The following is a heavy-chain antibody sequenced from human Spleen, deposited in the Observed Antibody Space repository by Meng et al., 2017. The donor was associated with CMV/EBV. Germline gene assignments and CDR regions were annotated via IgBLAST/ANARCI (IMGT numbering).Heavy chain of an antibody. Sequence: SETLSLTCTVSGGSISSYYWSWIRQPPGKGLEWIGYIYYSGSTNYNPSLKSRVTISVDTSKNQFSLKLSSVTAADTAVYYCASLYNWNDAIDYWGQGTLVTVSS. CDR1: GGSISSYY. D-gene: IGHD1-20*01. CDR3: ASLYNWNDAIDY. J-gene: IGHJ4*02. CDR2: IYYSGST. V-gene: IGHV4-59*01.